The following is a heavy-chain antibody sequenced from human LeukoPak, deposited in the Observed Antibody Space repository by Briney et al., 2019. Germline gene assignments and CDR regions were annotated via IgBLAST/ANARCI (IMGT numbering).Heavy chain of an antibody. CDR3: ARGLTSSWSNNWFDP. Sequence: GGSLRLSCAASGFTFSSYSMNWVRQAPGKGLEWVSSISGSSRYIYYIDPVKGRFTISRDNAKNSLYLQMNSLRAEDTAVYYCARGLTSSWSNNWFDPWGQGTLVTVSS. D-gene: IGHD6-13*01. V-gene: IGHV3-21*01. CDR1: GFTFSSYS. J-gene: IGHJ5*02. CDR2: ISGSSRYI.